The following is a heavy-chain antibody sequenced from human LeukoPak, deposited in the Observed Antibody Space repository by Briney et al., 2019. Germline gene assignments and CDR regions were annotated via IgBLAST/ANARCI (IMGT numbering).Heavy chain of an antibody. Sequence: SETLSLTCAVYGGSFSGYYWSWIRQPPGKGLEWIGEINHSGSTNYNPSLKSRVTISVDTSKNQFSLKLSSVTAADTAVYYCAARPDIAAAGPGWFDPWGQGTLVTVSS. CDR3: AARPDIAAAGPGWFDP. CDR1: GGSFSGYY. D-gene: IGHD6-13*01. J-gene: IGHJ5*02. V-gene: IGHV4-34*01. CDR2: INHSGST.